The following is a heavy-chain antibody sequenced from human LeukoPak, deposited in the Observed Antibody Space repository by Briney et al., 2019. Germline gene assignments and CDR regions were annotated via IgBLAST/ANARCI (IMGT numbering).Heavy chain of an antibody. CDR2: ISSSSSTI. CDR3: AKTGGGYYYDSSGYYRAHYFDY. CDR1: GFTFSSYS. J-gene: IGHJ4*02. V-gene: IGHV3-48*01. Sequence: GGSLRLSCAASGFTFSSYSMNWVRQAPGKGLEWLSYISSSSSTIYYADSVKGRFTISRDNSKNTLYLQMNSLRAEDTAVYYCAKTGGGYYYDSSGYYRAHYFDYWGQGTLVTVSS. D-gene: IGHD3-22*01.